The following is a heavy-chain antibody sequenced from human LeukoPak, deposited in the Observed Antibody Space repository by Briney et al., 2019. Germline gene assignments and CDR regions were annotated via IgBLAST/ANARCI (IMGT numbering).Heavy chain of an antibody. V-gene: IGHV1-69*13. D-gene: IGHD2-2*01. CDR1: GGTFSSYA. CDR2: IIPIFGTA. Sequence: ASVKVSCKASGGTFSSYANSWVRQAPGQGLEWMGGIIPIFGTANYAQKFRGRVTITADESTSTAYMELSSLRSEDTAVYYCARERASVVTSAEYFQHWGQGTLVTVSS. J-gene: IGHJ1*01. CDR3: ARERASVVTSAEYFQH.